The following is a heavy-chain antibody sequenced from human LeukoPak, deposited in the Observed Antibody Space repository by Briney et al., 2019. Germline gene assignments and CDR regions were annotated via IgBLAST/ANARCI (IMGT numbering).Heavy chain of an antibody. V-gene: IGHV3-13*01. CDR2: IGTAGDT. CDR3: ARGRGIVGATRSTYYFDY. D-gene: IGHD1-26*01. CDR1: GFTFSSYD. Sequence: GGSLRLSCAASGFTFSSYDMHWVRRATGKGLEWVSAIGTAGDTYYPGSVKGRFTISRENAKNSLYLQMNSLRAGDTAVYYCARGRGIVGATRSTYYFDYWGQGTLVTVSS. J-gene: IGHJ4*02.